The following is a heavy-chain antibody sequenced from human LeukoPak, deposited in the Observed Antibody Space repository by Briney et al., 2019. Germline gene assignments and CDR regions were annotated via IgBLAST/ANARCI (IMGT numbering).Heavy chain of an antibody. V-gene: IGHV4-34*01. CDR2: INHSGST. D-gene: IGHD3-3*01. J-gene: IGHJ6*02. Sequence: SETLSLTCAVYGGSFSGYYWSWIRQPPGKGLEWIGEINHSGSTNYNPSLKSRVTISVDRSKNQFSLKLSSVTAADTAVYYCARAARDFWSGYYYYYGMDAWGQGTTVTVSS. CDR1: GGSFSGYY. CDR3: ARAARDFWSGYYYYYGMDA.